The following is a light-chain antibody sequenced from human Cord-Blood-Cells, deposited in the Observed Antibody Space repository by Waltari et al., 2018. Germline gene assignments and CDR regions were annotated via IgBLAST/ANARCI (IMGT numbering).Light chain of an antibody. J-gene: IGLJ1*01. Sequence: QSALPQPRSVSGSPGQSVTISCTGTCSDVGGYNYVSWYQQHPGKAPKLMIYDVSKRPSGVPDRFSGSKSGNTASLTISGLQAEDEADYYCCSYAGSYYVFGTGTKVTVL. CDR2: DVS. CDR1: CSDVGGYNY. V-gene: IGLV2-11*01. CDR3: CSYAGSYYV.